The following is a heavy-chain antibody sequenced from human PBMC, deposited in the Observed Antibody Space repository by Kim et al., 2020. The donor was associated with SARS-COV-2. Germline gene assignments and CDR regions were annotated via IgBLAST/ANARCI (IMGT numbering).Heavy chain of an antibody. CDR2: ISAYNGNT. Sequence: ASVKVSCKASGYTFTSYGISWVRQAPGQGLEWMGWISAYNGNTNYAQKLQGRVTMTTDTSTSTAYMELRSLRSDDTAVYYCARDQHVIVGATPADFYGMDVWGQGTTVTVSS. J-gene: IGHJ6*02. D-gene: IGHD1-26*01. V-gene: IGHV1-18*01. CDR3: ARDQHVIVGATPADFYGMDV. CDR1: GYTFTSYG.